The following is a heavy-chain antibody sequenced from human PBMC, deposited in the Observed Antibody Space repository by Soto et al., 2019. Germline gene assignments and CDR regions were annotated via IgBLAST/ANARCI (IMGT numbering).Heavy chain of an antibody. CDR2: IYHSGST. CDR3: EVMSGHPGVVYAMDG. J-gene: IGHJ6*02. Sequence: SETLSLTCAVSGGSISSSNWWSWVRQPPGKGLEWIGEIYHSGSTNYNPSLKSRVTISVDKSKNQFSLKLSSVTAADTAVYYCEVMSGHPGVVYAMDGWGPGTTVTVSS. CDR1: GGSISSSNW. V-gene: IGHV4-4*02. D-gene: IGHD2-15*01.